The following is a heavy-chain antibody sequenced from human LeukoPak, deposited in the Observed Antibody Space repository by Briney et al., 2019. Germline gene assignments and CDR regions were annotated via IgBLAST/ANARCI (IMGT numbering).Heavy chain of an antibody. CDR3: TTDQIVVVKPQTYYFDY. Sequence: PGGSLRLSCAASGFTFSTYAMSWVRQAPGKGLEWGSGICGSGGSTYYADSVKGRFTISRDNSKNTLYLQMNSLKTEDTAVYYCTTDQIVVVKPQTYYFDYWGQGTLVTVSS. J-gene: IGHJ4*02. V-gene: IGHV3-23*01. D-gene: IGHD3-22*01. CDR1: GFTFSTYA. CDR2: ICGSGGST.